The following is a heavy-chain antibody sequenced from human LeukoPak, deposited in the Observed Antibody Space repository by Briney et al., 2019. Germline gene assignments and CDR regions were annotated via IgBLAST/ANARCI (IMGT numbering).Heavy chain of an antibody. J-gene: IGHJ4*02. CDR2: ISWDGGST. D-gene: IGHD6-19*01. Sequence: GGSLRLSCAASGFTFDDYTMHWVRQAPGKGLEWVSLISWDGGSTYYADSVKGRFTISRDNSKNTLYLQMNSLRAEDTAVYYCAKTYSSCWFFFDYWGQGTLVTVSS. V-gene: IGHV3-43*01. CDR1: GFTFDDYT. CDR3: AKTYSSCWFFFDY.